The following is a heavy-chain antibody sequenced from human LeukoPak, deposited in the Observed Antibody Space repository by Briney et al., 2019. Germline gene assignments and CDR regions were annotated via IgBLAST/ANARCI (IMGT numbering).Heavy chain of an antibody. J-gene: IGHJ3*02. CDR1: GLTFSSYV. CDR3: ANELWRGPTDAFDI. V-gene: IGHV3-23*01. Sequence: GGSLRLSCAASGLTFSSYVMSWIRQAPGKGLEWVSGISASGGSTYYADSVKGRFTISRDNSKNTLYLQMNSLRAEDTAVYYCANELWRGPTDAFDIWGRGTMVTVSS. CDR2: ISASGGST. D-gene: IGHD2-21*01.